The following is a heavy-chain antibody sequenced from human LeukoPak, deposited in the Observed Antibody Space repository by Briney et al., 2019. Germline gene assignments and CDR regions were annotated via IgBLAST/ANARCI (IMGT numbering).Heavy chain of an antibody. CDR3: ARDPSNTSGWYIWFVF. CDR1: GYTFREYG. D-gene: IGHD6-19*01. Sequence: ASVKVSCKASGYTFREYGISWVRQAPGQGLEWMAWISTYNGDTEYAQKLHGRFTLTSDASTNTVYMELRALTSDDTAVYYCARDPSNTSGWYIWFVFWGQGTLVTVSS. J-gene: IGHJ5*01. V-gene: IGHV1-18*04. CDR2: ISTYNGDT.